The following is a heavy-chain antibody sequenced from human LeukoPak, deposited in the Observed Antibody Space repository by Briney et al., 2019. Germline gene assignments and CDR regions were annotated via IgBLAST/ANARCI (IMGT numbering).Heavy chain of an antibody. V-gene: IGHV4-34*01. J-gene: IGHJ6*02. D-gene: IGHD3-22*01. CDR3: ASYLLHYYDSSGYYVDGMDV. Sequence: SETLSLTCAVYGGSFSGYYWSWIRQPPGKGLEWIGEINHSGSTNYNPSLKSRVTISVDTSKNQSSLKLSSVTAADTAVYYCASYLLHYYDSSGYYVDGMDVWGQGTTVTVSS. CDR1: GGSFSGYY. CDR2: INHSGST.